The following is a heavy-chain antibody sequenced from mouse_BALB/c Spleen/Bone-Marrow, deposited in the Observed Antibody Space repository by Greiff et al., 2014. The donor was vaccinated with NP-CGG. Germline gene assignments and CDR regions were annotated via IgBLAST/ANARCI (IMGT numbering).Heavy chain of an antibody. CDR1: GYTFINYW. J-gene: IGHJ2*01. V-gene: IGHV1S22*01. CDR3: TKGNYFFDY. D-gene: IGHD2-1*01. CDR2: IYPGSGTT. Sequence: LQQSGSELVRPGASVKLSCKASGYTFINYWMHWVKQRPGQGLEWIGNIYPGSGTTNYDEKFKTKATLTVDTFSSTAYMQLSSLTSGDSAVYYCTKGNYFFDYWGQGTTLTVSS.